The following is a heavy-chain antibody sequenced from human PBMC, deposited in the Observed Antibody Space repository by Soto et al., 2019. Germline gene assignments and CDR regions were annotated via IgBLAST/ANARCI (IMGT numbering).Heavy chain of an antibody. Sequence: ASVKVSCKVSGYTLIELSINWVRQPPGKGLEWMGGFDPEDDETIYAQKFQGRVTMTEDTSTDTAYMELSSMTSEDMAVYYCITAPRGLSYGYDVWGKGTLVTVST. J-gene: IGHJ4*02. V-gene: IGHV1-24*01. CDR2: FDPEDDET. CDR1: GYTLIELS. D-gene: IGHD5-18*01. CDR3: ITAPRGLSYGYDV.